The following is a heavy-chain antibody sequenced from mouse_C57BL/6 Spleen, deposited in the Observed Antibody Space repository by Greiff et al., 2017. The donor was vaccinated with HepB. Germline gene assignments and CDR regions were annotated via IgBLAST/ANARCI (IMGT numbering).Heavy chain of an antibody. J-gene: IGHJ2*01. V-gene: IGHV1-81*01. D-gene: IGHD1-1*01. CDR3: ALYYPEGY. Sequence: QVQLQQSGAELARPGASVKLSCKASGYTFTSYGISWVKQRTGQGLEWIGEIYPRSGNTYYNEKFKGKATLTADKSSSTAYMELRSLTSEDSAVYFCALYYPEGYWGQGTTLTVSS. CDR2: IYPRSGNT. CDR1: GYTFTSYG.